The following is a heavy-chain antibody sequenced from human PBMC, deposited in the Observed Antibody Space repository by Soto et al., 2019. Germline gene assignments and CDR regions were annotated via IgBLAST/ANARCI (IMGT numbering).Heavy chain of an antibody. Sequence: EVQMVESGGGLVKPGGSLRLSCAASGFTFSSYSMIWVRQAPGKGLAWVSSIIHSGDYIYYADSVKGRFTISRDNAKNSLYLQMNSLRPEDTAVYYCARDREYVDAGMVHYYYYGMDVWGQGTTVTVSS. V-gene: IGHV3-21*01. CDR3: ARDREYVDAGMVHYYYYGMDV. D-gene: IGHD3-10*01. J-gene: IGHJ6*02. CDR2: IIHSGDYI. CDR1: GFTFSSYS.